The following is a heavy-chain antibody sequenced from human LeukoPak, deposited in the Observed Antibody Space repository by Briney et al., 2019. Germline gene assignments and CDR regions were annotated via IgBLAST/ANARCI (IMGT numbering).Heavy chain of an antibody. CDR3: ARDPFPSRGYGDWFDP. V-gene: IGHV4-4*07. CDR2: IYTSGST. J-gene: IGHJ5*02. CDR1: GGSISSYY. D-gene: IGHD3-22*01. Sequence: SETLSLTCTVSGGSISSYYWSWIRQPAGKGLEWIGRIYTSGSTNYNPSLKSRVTMSVDTSKNQFSLKLSSVTAADTAVYYCARDPFPSRGYGDWFDPWGQGTLVTVSS.